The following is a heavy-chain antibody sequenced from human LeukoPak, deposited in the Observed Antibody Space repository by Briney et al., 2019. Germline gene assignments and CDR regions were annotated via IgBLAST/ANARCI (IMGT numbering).Heavy chain of an antibody. Sequence: ASVKVSCKASGYTFTGYYMHWVRQAPGQGLEWMGRINPNSGGTNYAQKFQGRVTMTRDTSISTAYMELRRLRSDDTAVYYCASYCSGGSCYSAHMDVWGKGTTVTVSS. V-gene: IGHV1-2*06. D-gene: IGHD2-15*01. CDR2: INPNSGGT. J-gene: IGHJ6*03. CDR3: ASYCSGGSCYSAHMDV. CDR1: GYTFTGYY.